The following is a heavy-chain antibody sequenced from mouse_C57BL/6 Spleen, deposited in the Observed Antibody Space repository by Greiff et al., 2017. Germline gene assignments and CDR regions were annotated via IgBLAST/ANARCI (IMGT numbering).Heavy chain of an antibody. CDR2: IYPGDGDT. D-gene: IGHD3-1*01. CDR3: ARSGDRNTRGGYFDV. CDR1: GYAFSSSW. Sequence: QVQLQQSGPELVKPGASVKISCKASGYAFSSSWMNWVKQRPGKGLEWIGRIYPGDGDTNYNGKFKGKATLTADKSSSTAYMQLSSLTSEDSAVYFCARSGDRNTRGGYFDVWGTGTTVTVSS. J-gene: IGHJ1*03. V-gene: IGHV1-82*01.